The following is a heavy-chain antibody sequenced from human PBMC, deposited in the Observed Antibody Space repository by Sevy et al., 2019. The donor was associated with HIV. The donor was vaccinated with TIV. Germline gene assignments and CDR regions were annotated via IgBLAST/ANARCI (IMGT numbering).Heavy chain of an antibody. CDR3: AGENAWGRGYS. V-gene: IGHV4-59*08. CDR1: GGSITSLY. D-gene: IGHD1-26*01. Sequence: SETLSLTCTVSGGSITSLYWNWIRQPPGKGLQSIANIYYNGHINYNPSLKSRVTLSLDTSKNQFSLRLSSVTAADTAMYYCAGENAWGRGYSWGQGTLVTVS. J-gene: IGHJ4*02. CDR2: IYYNGHI.